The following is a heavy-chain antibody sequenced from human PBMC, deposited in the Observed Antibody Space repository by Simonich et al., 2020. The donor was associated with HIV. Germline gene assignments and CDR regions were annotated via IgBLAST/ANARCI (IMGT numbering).Heavy chain of an antibody. J-gene: IGHJ5*02. CDR3: ARSYCSGVSCYSSNWFDP. CDR2: TIPIFGTE. V-gene: IGHV1-69*13. CDR1: GGTFSSYT. Sequence: QVQLVQSGAEVKKPGSSVKVSCKASGGTFSSYTISWVRQAPGKGLEWVRSTIPIFGTENYARKFQGRVTITADESTNTAYLELSSLRSEDTAVYYCARSYCSGVSCYSSNWFDPWGQGTLVTVSS. D-gene: IGHD2-15*01.